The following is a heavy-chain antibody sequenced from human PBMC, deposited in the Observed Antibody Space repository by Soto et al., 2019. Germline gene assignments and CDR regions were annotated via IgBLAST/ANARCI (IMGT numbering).Heavy chain of an antibody. Sequence: EVQMVQSGGGSVQPGGTLSLSCAAAGFTLSSYWMSWVHPAPGKGLAWVANIKQDGSEKNYVDSVKGRFNMSRDNAKDSLYLQMNSLSAADTDMYYCASYFCELWGRGTLFMFSS. J-gene: IGHJ4*02. V-gene: IGHV3-7*01. CDR3: ASYFCEL. CDR1: GFTLSSYW. CDR2: IKQDGSEK. D-gene: IGHD3-3*01.